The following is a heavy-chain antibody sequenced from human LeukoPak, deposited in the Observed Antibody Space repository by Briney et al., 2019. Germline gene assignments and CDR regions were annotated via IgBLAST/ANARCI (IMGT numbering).Heavy chain of an antibody. V-gene: IGHV4-34*01. CDR1: GFTFSSYW. D-gene: IGHD6-6*01. J-gene: IGHJ5*02. CDR2: INHSGST. CDR3: ARAVGYSSSSGGLDP. Sequence: GSLRLSCAASGFTFSSYWMHWVRQPPGKGLEWIGEINHSGSTNYNSSLKSRVTISVDTSKNQFSLKLSSVTAADTAVYYCARAVGYSSSSGGLDPWGQGTLVTVSS.